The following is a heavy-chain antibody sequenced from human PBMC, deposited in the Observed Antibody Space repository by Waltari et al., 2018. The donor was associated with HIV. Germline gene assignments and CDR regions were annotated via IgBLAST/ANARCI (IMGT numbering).Heavy chain of an antibody. D-gene: IGHD2-15*01. J-gene: IGHJ4*02. CDR3: ARGASGGKYRPAYFDH. CDR2: ISSATEDS. Sequence: EVQLVESGGGLVQPGGSLRLSCAASGFNFNIYSMNWVRQTPGKGLEWVSFISSATEDSYYAESVKGRFTISRDSARNSMFLQMSSLRVEDTALYFCARGASGGKYRPAYFDHWGQGTQVTVSS. CDR1: GFNFNIYS. V-gene: IGHV3-21*02.